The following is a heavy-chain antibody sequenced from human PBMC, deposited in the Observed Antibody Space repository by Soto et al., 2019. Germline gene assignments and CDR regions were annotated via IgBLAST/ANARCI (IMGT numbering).Heavy chain of an antibody. CDR3: ARDIVVVPPGYGMAV. D-gene: IGHD2-2*01. J-gene: IGHJ6*02. CDR2: IIPIFGTA. Sequence: ASVKVSCKASGGTFSSYAISWVRQAPGQGLEWMGGIIPIFGTANYAQKFQGRVTITADESTSTAYMELSSLRSEDTAVYYCARDIVVVPPGYGMAVWGQGTTVTVSS. V-gene: IGHV1-69*13. CDR1: GGTFSSYA.